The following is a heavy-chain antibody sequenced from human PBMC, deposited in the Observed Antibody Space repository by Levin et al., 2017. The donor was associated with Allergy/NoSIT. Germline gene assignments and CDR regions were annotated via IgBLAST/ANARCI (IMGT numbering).Heavy chain of an antibody. D-gene: IGHD2-21*01. V-gene: IGHV3-23*01. CDR2: IGGDDP. Sequence: LSLPCVASGFNFNIHAMNWIRQAPGKGLEWVSTIGGDDPYYADSVRGRFTMSRDNSKSTVYLRMNSLGAEDAAVYYCAKDGQAYNGVYDYMDVWGKGTTVTVSS. CDR3: AKDGQAYNGVYDYMDV. J-gene: IGHJ6*03. CDR1: GFNFNIHA.